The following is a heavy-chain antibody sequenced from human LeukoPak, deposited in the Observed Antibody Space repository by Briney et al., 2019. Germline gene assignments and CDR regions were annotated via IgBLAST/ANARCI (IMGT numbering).Heavy chain of an antibody. CDR1: GFAFSSLA. J-gene: IGHJ4*02. CDR2: ISDSGSLT. CDR3: AKDARRTNGWYFFDY. D-gene: IGHD6-19*01. Sequence: GGSLRLSCAASGFAFSSLAMGWVRQAPGQGLERVSVISDSGSLTYYADSVKGRFTISRDNSKNTLFLQMNSLRAEDTAVYYCAKDARRTNGWYFFDYWGQGTLVTVSS. V-gene: IGHV3-23*01.